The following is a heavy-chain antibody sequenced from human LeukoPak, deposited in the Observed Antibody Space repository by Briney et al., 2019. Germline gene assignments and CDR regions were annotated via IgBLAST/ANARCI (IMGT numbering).Heavy chain of an antibody. J-gene: IGHJ4*02. CDR1: GGSVSSGSYF. D-gene: IGHD6-13*01. CDR3: ARVAAAGTGPDY. CDR2: MYDSGST. V-gene: IGHV4-61*01. Sequence: SETLSLTCTVSGGSVSSGSYFWSWIRQPPGKGLEWIGYMYDSGSTNHNPSLKSRVTISVDTSKNQFSLKLSSVTAADTAVYYCARVAAAGTGPDYWGQGTLVTVSS.